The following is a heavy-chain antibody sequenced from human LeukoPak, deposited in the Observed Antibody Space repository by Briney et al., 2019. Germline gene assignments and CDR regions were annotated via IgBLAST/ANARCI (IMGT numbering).Heavy chain of an antibody. J-gene: IGHJ3*02. CDR3: AREGYSYGFSGDAFDI. CDR2: IIPIFGTA. CDR1: GGTFSSYA. Sequence: ASVKVSCKASGGTFSSYAISWVRQAPGQGLDWLGGIIPIFGTANYAQKFQGRVTITTDESTSTAYMELSSLRTEDTAVYYCAREGYSYGFSGDAFDIWGQGTMVTVSS. V-gene: IGHV1-69*05. D-gene: IGHD5-18*01.